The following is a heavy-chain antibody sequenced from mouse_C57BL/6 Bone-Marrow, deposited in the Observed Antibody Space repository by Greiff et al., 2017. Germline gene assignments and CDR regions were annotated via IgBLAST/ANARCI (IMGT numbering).Heavy chain of an antibody. CDR1: GYTFTSYW. CDR3: AREVFYGNYVAWLAY. CDR2: IHPNSGST. V-gene: IGHV1-64*01. D-gene: IGHD2-1*01. J-gene: IGHJ3*01. Sequence: QVQLKQPGAELVKPGASVKLSCKASGYTFTSYWMHWVKQRPGQGLEWIGMIHPNSGSTNYNEKFKSKATLTVDKSSSTAYMQLSSLTSEDSAVYYGAREVFYGNYVAWLAYWGQGTLVTVSA.